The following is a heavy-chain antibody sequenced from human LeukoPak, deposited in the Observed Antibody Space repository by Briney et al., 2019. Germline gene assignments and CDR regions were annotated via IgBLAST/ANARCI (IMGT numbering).Heavy chain of an antibody. CDR2: IYTSGST. J-gene: IGHJ5*02. D-gene: IGHD3-10*01. V-gene: IGHV4-4*09. Sequence: SETLSLTCTVSGGSISSYYWSWIRQPPGKGLEWIGYIYTSGSTNYNPSLKSRVTISADTSKNQFSLKLSSVTAADTAVYYCARRGQPGWFDPWGQGALVTVSS. CDR1: GGSISSYY. CDR3: ARRGQPGWFDP.